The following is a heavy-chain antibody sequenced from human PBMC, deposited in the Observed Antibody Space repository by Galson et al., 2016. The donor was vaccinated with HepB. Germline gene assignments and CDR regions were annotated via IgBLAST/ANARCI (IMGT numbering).Heavy chain of an antibody. CDR1: GYIFTVHY. CDR3: ARAASEIPRVISDS. Sequence: SVKVSCKASGYIFTVHYMHWVRQAPGQGLEWMGIINPSRGSTSYTQKFHGRITMTSDSSTNTVYMELSSLTYEDTAVYFCARAASEIPRVISDSWGQGSLVIVSS. D-gene: IGHD2-21*01. CDR2: INPSRGST. V-gene: IGHV1-46*01. J-gene: IGHJ4*02.